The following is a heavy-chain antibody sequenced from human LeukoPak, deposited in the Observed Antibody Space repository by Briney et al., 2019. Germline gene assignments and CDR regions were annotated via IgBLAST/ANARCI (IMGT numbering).Heavy chain of an antibody. CDR3: ATPVRERDGYNYGAFDI. Sequence: GASVKVSCKASGGTFSSYAISWVRQAPGQGLEWMGGIIPIFGTANYAQKFQGRVTITADESTSTAYMELSSLRSEDTAVYYCATPVRERDGYNYGAFDIWGQGTMVTVSS. CDR1: GGTFSSYA. V-gene: IGHV1-69*13. D-gene: IGHD5-24*01. J-gene: IGHJ3*02. CDR2: IIPIFGTA.